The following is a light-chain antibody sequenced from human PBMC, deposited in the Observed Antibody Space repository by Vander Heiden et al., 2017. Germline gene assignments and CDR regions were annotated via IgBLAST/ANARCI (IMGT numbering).Light chain of an antibody. CDR3: QQSYSTPRIT. Sequence: DIQMSQYPSSLSASVGDRVTITCRASQSISSYLTWYQQKPGQAPKLLIYAASSLQSGVPSRFSGSGSGTDFTLTISSLQPEDFATYYCQQSYSTPRITFGQGTKVEIK. CDR1: QSISSY. CDR2: AAS. V-gene: IGKV1-39*01. J-gene: IGKJ4*01.